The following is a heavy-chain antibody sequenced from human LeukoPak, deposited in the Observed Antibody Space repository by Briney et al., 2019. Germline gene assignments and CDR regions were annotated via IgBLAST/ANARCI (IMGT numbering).Heavy chain of an antibody. CDR1: GYSFTSYW. Sequence: GESLKISCKGSGYSFTSYWIGWVRQMPGKGLEWMGIIYPGDSDTRYSPSFQGQVTISADKSISTAYLQWSSLKASDTAMYYCARDEESSSWCGTYYYYGMDVWGQGTTVTVSS. J-gene: IGHJ6*02. D-gene: IGHD6-13*01. V-gene: IGHV5-51*01. CDR2: IYPGDSDT. CDR3: ARDEESSSWCGTYYYYGMDV.